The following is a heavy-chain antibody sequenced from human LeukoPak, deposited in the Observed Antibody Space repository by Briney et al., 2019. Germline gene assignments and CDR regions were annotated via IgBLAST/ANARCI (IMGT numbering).Heavy chain of an antibody. Sequence: GGSLRLSCAASGFTFSSFAMHWVRQAPGKGLEYLSAIYSDGSRTYYADSVEGRFTISRDNSKNTLYFEMSSLRVEDTAVYYCVKSPGSGWPVWGQGTLLTVSS. CDR2: IYSDGSRT. CDR1: GFTFSSFA. V-gene: IGHV3-64D*06. CDR3: VKSPGSGWPV. D-gene: IGHD6-19*01. J-gene: IGHJ4*02.